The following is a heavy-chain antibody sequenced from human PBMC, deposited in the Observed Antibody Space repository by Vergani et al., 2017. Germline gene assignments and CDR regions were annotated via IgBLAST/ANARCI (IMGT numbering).Heavy chain of an antibody. CDR2: INPSGGST. CDR1: GYTFTNYY. D-gene: IGHD5-24*01. Sequence: QVLLVQSGAEVKKPGASVRVSCKTSGYTFTNYYIHWVRQAPGQGLEWMGIINPSGGSTRYAQKFQGRVTITADESTSTAYMELSSLRSEDTAVYYCARASGLMATRLDYWGQGTLVTVSS. V-gene: IGHV1-46*01. CDR3: ARASGLMATRLDY. J-gene: IGHJ4*02.